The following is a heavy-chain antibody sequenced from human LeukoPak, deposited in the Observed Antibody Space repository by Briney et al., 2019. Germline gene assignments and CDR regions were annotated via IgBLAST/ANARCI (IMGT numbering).Heavy chain of an antibody. V-gene: IGHV4-39*01. CDR3: ARRAYYFDY. CDR1: GGSISSSSYY. Sequence: SETLSLTCTVSGGSISSSSYYWGWIRQPPGKGLEWIGSIYYSGSTYYNPSLKSRVTISVDTSKNQFSLKLSSVTAADTAVYYCARRAYYFDYWGQGTLVTVSS. J-gene: IGHJ4*02. CDR2: IYYSGST.